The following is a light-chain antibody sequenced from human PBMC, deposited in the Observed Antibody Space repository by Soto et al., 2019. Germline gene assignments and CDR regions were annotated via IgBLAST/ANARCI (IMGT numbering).Light chain of an antibody. J-gene: IGKJ4*01. Sequence: EIVLTQSPGTLSLSPGERAILSCRASQSVKNNYLVWYQQKPGQPPRFLIYDASTRATGTPGRFSGGGSGTDFTLTISRLEPEDFALYFCQQHGSTPLTFGGGTKVEIK. CDR2: DAS. CDR3: QQHGSTPLT. CDR1: QSVKNNY. V-gene: IGKV3-20*01.